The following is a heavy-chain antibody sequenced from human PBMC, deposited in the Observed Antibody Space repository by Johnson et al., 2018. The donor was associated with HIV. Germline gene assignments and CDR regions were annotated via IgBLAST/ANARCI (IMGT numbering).Heavy chain of an antibody. CDR2: ISYDGSNK. V-gene: IGHV3-30*14. CDR1: GFTFSNYP. Sequence: QVQLVESGGGLVHPGGSLRLSCAASGFTFSNYPMHWVRQAPGKGLEWVAVISYDGSNKYYPGSVKGRFTVSREDAKNSLYLQMNSLRAGDTALYYCARAVCRGGRCYSHDAFDIWGQGTMVTVSS. J-gene: IGHJ3*02. D-gene: IGHD2-15*01. CDR3: ARAVCRGGRCYSHDAFDI.